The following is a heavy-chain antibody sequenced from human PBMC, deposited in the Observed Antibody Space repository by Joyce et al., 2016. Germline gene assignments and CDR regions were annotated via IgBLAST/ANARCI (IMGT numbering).Heavy chain of an antibody. CDR2: IDWDDDK. J-gene: IGHJ4*02. D-gene: IGHD3-10*01. CDR3: VRMSGSGIQYTVYFDY. Sequence: QVTLKESGPALVKPTQTLTLTCTFSGFSLATDGMRVAWIRQSPGKALEWLARIDWDDDKFYSTSLKTRLTISKDTSQNQVVLTMTNMDPEDTATYYCVRMSGSGIQYTVYFDYWGQGTLVTVSS. CDR1: GFSLATDGMR. V-gene: IGHV2-70*04.